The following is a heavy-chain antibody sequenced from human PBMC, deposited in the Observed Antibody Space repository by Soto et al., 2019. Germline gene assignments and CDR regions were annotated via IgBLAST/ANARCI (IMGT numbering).Heavy chain of an antibody. J-gene: IGHJ6*03. Sequence: WTWIRQPPGKGLEWIGEINDSGSANHNPALKSRVIISVDTSKNQFSLRLNSVTAADTAVYYCAGLRGYYYYIDDWGKGTTVTVSS. V-gene: IGHV4-34*01. CDR2: INDSGSA. CDR3: AGLRGYYYYIDD.